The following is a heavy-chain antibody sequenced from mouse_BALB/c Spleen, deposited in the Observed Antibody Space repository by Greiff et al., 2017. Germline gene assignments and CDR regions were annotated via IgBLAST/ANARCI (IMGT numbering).Heavy chain of an antibody. D-gene: IGHD2-4*01. CDR1: GFTFSSYA. CDR3: ESLSMITAIYCAMDY. CDR2: ISSGGSYT. V-gene: IGHV5-9-4*01. Sequence: EVQAVESGGGLVKPGGSLKLSCAASGFTFSSYAMSWVRQSPEKRLEWVAEISSGGSYTYYPDTVTGRFTISRDNAKNNLYLEMRSLRSEDTVVYYSESLSMITAIYCAMDYWGQGTSVTVSS. J-gene: IGHJ4*01.